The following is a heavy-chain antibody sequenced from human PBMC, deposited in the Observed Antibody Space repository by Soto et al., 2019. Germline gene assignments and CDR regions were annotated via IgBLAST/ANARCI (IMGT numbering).Heavy chain of an antibody. Sequence: QVQLVESGGGVVQPGGSLRLSCAASASIFKGHGMHWVRQVPGKGLEWVAIISYDGSDEHYGDSVEGRFTISRDNSKNMLYLQMNSLRAEDTAVYYCARDGVGATTFFGFLDYWGQGTLVTVSS. J-gene: IGHJ4*02. CDR3: ARDGVGATTFFGFLDY. D-gene: IGHD1-26*01. V-gene: IGHV3-33*08. CDR1: ASIFKGHG. CDR2: ISYDGSDE.